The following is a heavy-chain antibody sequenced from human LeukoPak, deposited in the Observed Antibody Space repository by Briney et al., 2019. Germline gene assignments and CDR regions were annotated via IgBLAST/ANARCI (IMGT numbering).Heavy chain of an antibody. D-gene: IGHD4-17*01. CDR2: ISYDGSNK. J-gene: IGHJ6*02. CDR3: AKAVTTMTTQTYSYYGMDV. CDR1: GFTFSSYG. V-gene: IGHV3-30*18. Sequence: GGSLRLSCAASGFTFSSYGMHWVRQAPGKGLEWVAVISYDGSNKYYADSVRGRFTISRDNSKNTLYLQMNSLRAEDTAIYYCAKAVTTMTTQTYSYYGMDVWGQGTTVTVSS.